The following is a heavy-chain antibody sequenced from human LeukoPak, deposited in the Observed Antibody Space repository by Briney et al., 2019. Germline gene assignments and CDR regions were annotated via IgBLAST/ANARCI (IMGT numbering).Heavy chain of an antibody. CDR1: GFTFSSYS. V-gene: IGHV3-48*01. CDR2: ISTSSSTI. J-gene: IGHJ4*02. Sequence: GGSLRLSCAASGFTFSSYSMNWVRQAPGKGLEWVSYISTSSSTIYYADSVKGRFTISRDNAKNSLYLQMNSLRVEDTAVYYCARVEMATIGGYWGQGTLVTVSS. D-gene: IGHD5-24*01. CDR3: ARVEMATIGGY.